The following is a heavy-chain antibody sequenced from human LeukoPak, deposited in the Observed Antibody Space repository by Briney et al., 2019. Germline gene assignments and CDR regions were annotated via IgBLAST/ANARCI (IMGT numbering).Heavy chain of an antibody. D-gene: IGHD3-10*01. CDR1: GFTFSSYS. CDR2: ISSRSSYI. V-gene: IGHV3-21*01. Sequence: GGSLRLSCAASGFTFSSYSMNWVRQAPGKGLEWVSSISSRSSYIYYADSVKGRFTISRDNAKNSLYLQMSSLRAEDTAVYYCARDAIRGVILDYWGQGTLVTVSS. CDR3: ARDAIRGVILDY. J-gene: IGHJ4*02.